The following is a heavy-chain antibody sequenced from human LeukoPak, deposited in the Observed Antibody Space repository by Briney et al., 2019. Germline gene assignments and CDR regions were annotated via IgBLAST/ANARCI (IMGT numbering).Heavy chain of an antibody. V-gene: IGHV3-30*18. Sequence: GRSLRLSCAASGFTFSSYGMHWVRQAPGKGLEWVAVISYDGSIKYYADSVKGRFTISRDNSKNTLYLQMNSLRAEDTAVYYCAKDGIVGAPGYFDYWGQGTLVTVSS. CDR2: ISYDGSIK. D-gene: IGHD1-26*01. CDR1: GFTFSSYG. CDR3: AKDGIVGAPGYFDY. J-gene: IGHJ4*02.